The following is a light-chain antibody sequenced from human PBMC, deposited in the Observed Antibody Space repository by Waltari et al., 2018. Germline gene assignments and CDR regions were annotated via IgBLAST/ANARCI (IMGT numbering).Light chain of an antibody. Sequence: QSALTQPPSASGSPGQSVTISCTGTSSAVGGYNYVSWYQQAPGKAPRLIIYEVNERPSGVPHRFSGSKSGNTASLTVSGLQPEDEGEYYCSSYAGSDNFLLFGGGTKLTVL. CDR3: SSYAGSDNFLL. V-gene: IGLV2-8*01. CDR2: EVN. J-gene: IGLJ2*01. CDR1: SSAVGGYNY.